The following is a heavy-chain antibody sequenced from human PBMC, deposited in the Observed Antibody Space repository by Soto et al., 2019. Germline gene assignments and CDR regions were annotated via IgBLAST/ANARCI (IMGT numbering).Heavy chain of an antibody. D-gene: IGHD3-22*01. CDR2: IYYSGST. CDR3: ARDYDSSGDRSFDI. J-gene: IGHJ3*02. V-gene: IGHV4-59*01. CDR1: GGSISSYY. Sequence: SETLSLTCTVSGGSISSYYWSWIRQPPGKGLEWIGYIYYSGSTNYNPSLKSRVTISVDTSKNQFSLKLSSVTAADTAVYYCARDYDSSGDRSFDIWGQGTMVTVSS.